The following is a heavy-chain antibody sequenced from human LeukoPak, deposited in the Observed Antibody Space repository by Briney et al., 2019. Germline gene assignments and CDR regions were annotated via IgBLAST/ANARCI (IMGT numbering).Heavy chain of an antibody. D-gene: IGHD5-24*01. J-gene: IGHJ4*02. V-gene: IGHV3-11*04. CDR1: GFTFSDYY. CDR3: ASMRWLQSSVDY. CDR2: ISSSGSTI. Sequence: GSLRLSCAASGFTFSDYYMSWIRQAPGKGLEWVSYISSSGSTIYYADSVKGRFTISRDNAKNTLYLQMNSLRAEDTAVYYCASMRWLQSSVDYWGQGTLVTVSS.